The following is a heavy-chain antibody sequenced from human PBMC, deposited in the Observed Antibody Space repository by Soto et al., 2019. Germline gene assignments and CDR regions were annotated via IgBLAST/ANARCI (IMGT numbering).Heavy chain of an antibody. V-gene: IGHV1-18*01. CDR1: GYTFTSYG. Sequence: ASVKVSCKASGYTFTSYGISWVRQAPGQGLEWMGWISAYNGNTNYAQKLQGRVTMTTDTSTSTAYMELRSLRSDDTAVYYCASPSGWETASYYGMDVWGQGTTVTVSS. CDR2: ISAYNGNT. J-gene: IGHJ6*02. CDR3: ASPSGWETASYYGMDV. D-gene: IGHD1-26*01.